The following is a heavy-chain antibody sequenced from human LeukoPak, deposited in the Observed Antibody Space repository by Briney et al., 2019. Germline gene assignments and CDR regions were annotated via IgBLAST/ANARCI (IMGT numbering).Heavy chain of an antibody. J-gene: IGHJ4*02. CDR1: GGSISSGGYY. D-gene: IGHD6-19*01. V-gene: IGHV4-31*03. CDR2: IYCSGST. Sequence: PSETLSLTCTVSGGSISSGGYYWSWIRQHPGKGLGWIAYIYCSGSTYYNPSLKSRVTISVDTSKNQFSLKLSSVTAADTAVYYCARYSSGWYSRIDYWGQGTLVTVSS. CDR3: ARYSSGWYSRIDY.